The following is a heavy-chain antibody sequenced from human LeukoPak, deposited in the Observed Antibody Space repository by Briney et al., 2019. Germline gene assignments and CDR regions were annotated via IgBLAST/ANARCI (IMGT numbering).Heavy chain of an antibody. Sequence: NPSETLSLTCIVSGGSITGRNYYWGWIRQPPGKGLEWIGSMYYTGTTYSKPSLKSRVTISVDTSKNQFSLKLNSVTTADTATYYCARSPSDPFGPNYFDYWGRGSLVTVSS. J-gene: IGHJ4*02. D-gene: IGHD3/OR15-3a*01. CDR3: ARSPSDPFGPNYFDY. CDR1: GGSITGRNYY. V-gene: IGHV4-39*07. CDR2: MYYTGTT.